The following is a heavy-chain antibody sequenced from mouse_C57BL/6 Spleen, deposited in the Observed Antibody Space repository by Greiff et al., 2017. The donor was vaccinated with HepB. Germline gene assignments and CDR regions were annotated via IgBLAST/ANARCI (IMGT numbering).Heavy chain of an antibody. CDR3: ARYIGGYYVNYAMDY. J-gene: IGHJ4*01. D-gene: IGHD2-3*01. CDR1: GFTFTDYY. CDR2: IRNKANGYTT. Sequence: EVKVVESGGGLVQPGGSLSLSCAASGFTFTDYYMSWVRQPPGKALEWLGFIRNKANGYTTEYSASVKGRFTISRDNSQSILYLQMNALRAEDSATYYCARYIGGYYVNYAMDYWGQGTSVTVSS. V-gene: IGHV7-3*01.